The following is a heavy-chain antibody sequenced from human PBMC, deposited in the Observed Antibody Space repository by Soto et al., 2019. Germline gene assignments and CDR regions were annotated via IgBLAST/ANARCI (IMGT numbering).Heavy chain of an antibody. CDR3: TRATDWG. D-gene: IGHD1-1*01. J-gene: IGHJ4*02. V-gene: IGHV3-72*01. CDR1: GFTFSDHY. CDR2: SRNKTKSYTT. Sequence: EVQLVESGGGLVQPGGSLRLSCAVSGFTFSDHYMDWVRQAPGKGLEWVGRSRNKTKSYTTDYAASVKGRFTISRDGSKNSLYLQMNSLKTEDTAVYYGTRATDWGWGQGTLVTVSS.